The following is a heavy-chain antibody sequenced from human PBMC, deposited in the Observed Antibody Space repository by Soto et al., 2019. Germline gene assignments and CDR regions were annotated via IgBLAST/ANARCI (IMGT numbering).Heavy chain of an antibody. J-gene: IGHJ3*02. V-gene: IGHV1-69*02. CDR3: ARLAVADVAFDI. Sequence: QVQLVQSGAEVQKPGSSVKVSCKASGGTFSSYTISWVRQAPGQGLEWMGRIIPILGIAKYAQKFQGRVTITADKSTSTAYMELSSLRSEDTVVYYCARLAVADVAFDILGQGTMVTVSS. CDR1: GGTFSSYT. CDR2: IIPILGIA. D-gene: IGHD6-19*01.